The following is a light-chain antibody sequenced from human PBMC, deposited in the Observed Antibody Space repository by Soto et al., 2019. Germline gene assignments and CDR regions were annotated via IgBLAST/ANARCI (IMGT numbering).Light chain of an antibody. CDR2: WAS. V-gene: IGKV4-1*01. CDR1: QSVLYSSNNKNY. J-gene: IGKJ1*01. CDR3: QQYYSTRA. Sequence: DIVMTQSPDSLAVSLGERATINCKSSQSVLYSSNNKNYLAWYQQKPGQPPKLLIYWASTRESGVPGRFSGSGSGTDFTLTISSLQAEDVAVYYCQQYYSTRAFGQGTKVEIK.